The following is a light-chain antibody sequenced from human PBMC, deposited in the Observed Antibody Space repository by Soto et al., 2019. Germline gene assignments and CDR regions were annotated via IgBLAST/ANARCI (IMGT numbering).Light chain of an antibody. CDR1: QNIERW. V-gene: IGKV1-5*01. J-gene: IGKJ4*01. CDR3: LQDYNYPLT. Sequence: DIQMTQSPSTLSASVGDRVTISCRASQNIERWLAWYQQKPGKAPKLLLYDVSSLESGVPSRFSGSGSATEFILTINGLQPDDFATYYCLQDYNYPLTFGGGTKVDI. CDR2: DVS.